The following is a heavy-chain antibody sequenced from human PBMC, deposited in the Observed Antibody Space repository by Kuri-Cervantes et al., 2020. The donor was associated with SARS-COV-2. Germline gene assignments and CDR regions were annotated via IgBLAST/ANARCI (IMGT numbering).Heavy chain of an antibody. D-gene: IGHD1-20*01. CDR1: ETTFPNYD. CDR2: FDPEDGET. CDR3: ATAGPQYNWNDGPSYNWFDP. V-gene: IGHV1-24*01. Sequence: ASVKVSCKAPETTFPNYDINWVRQATGQGLEWMGGFDPEDGETIYAQKFQGRVTMTEDTSTDTAYMELSSLRSEDTAVYYCATAGPQYNWNDGPSYNWFDPWGQGTLVTVSS. J-gene: IGHJ5*02.